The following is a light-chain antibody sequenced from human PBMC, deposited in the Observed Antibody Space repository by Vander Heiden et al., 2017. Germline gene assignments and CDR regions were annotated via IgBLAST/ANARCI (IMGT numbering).Light chain of an antibody. CDR1: SSDVGGYNY. CDR2: EVS. Sequence: QSALTQPASVSRSPVQSITISCTGTSSDVGGYNYVSWYQQHPGKAPKLMIYEVSNRPSGVSNRFSGSKSGNTAYLTISGLQAEDEADYYCSSYTSSSTYVFGTGTKVTVL. J-gene: IGLJ1*01. CDR3: SSYTSSSTYV. V-gene: IGLV2-14*01.